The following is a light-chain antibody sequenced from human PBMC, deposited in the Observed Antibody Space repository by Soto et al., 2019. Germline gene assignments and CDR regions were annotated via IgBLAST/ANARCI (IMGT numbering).Light chain of an antibody. CDR3: QQSYRTPRT. CDR1: QSITTY. CDR2: DAS. J-gene: IGKJ1*01. V-gene: IGKV1-39*01. Sequence: DIQMTQSTSSLSASLGDRVTITWGASQSITTYLNWYQHKTGKAPKLLMHDASSLDSGVPSRFSGSGYGTDFNLTISSLQTEDFATYYCQQSYRTPRTFGQGTKVDIK.